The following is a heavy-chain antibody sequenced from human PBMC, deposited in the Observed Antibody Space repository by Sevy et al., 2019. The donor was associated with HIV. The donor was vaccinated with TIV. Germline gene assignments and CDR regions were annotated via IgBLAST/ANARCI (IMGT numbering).Heavy chain of an antibody. V-gene: IGHV4-31*03. CDR2: IYYSGST. CDR1: GGSLSSGGYY. D-gene: IGHD1-26*01. J-gene: IGHJ4*02. CDR3: ARGEWELLGGFDY. Sequence: SETLSLTCTVSGGSLSSGGYYWSWIRQHPGKGLEWIGYIYYSGSTYYNPSLKSRVTISVDTSKKQFSLKLSSVTAADTAVYYCARGEWELLGGFDYWGQGTLVTVSS.